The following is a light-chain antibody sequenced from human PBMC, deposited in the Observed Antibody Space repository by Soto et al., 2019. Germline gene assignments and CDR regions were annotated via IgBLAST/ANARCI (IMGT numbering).Light chain of an antibody. J-gene: IGLJ3*02. Sequence: QLVLTQAPSASASLEASVKLTCTLSSGHSNYAIAWHQQQPGKGPRFLMKLNSDGSHNKGDGIPDRFSGSSSGTERSLTISNLQSEDEADYYCQTWGTGVWVFGGGTQLTVL. CDR3: QTWGTGVWV. CDR2: LNSDGSH. V-gene: IGLV4-69*01. CDR1: SGHSNYA.